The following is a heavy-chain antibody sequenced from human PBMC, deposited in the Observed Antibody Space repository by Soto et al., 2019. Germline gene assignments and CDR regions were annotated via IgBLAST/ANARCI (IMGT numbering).Heavy chain of an antibody. CDR3: ARQKQIRNWFDP. CDR1: GGSISSYY. Sequence: SETLSLTCTVSGGSISSYYWSWIRQPPGKGLEWIGYIYYSGSTNYNPSLKSRVTISVDTSKNQFSLKLSSVTAADTAVYYCARQKQIRNWFDPWGQGTLVTVS. J-gene: IGHJ5*02. V-gene: IGHV4-59*08. CDR2: IYYSGST.